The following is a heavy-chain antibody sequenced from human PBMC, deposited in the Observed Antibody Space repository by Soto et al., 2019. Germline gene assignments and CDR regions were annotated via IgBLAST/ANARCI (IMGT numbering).Heavy chain of an antibody. J-gene: IGHJ3*01. D-gene: IGHD3-10*01. CDR2: IRGSADGT. V-gene: IGHV3-23*01. CDR1: GFTFDSYA. CDR3: AQDPVGGYSFGNCYLSEGLDV. Sequence: ESGGGLAQPGGSLRLSCVGSGFTFDSYARSWVRQAPGERLQWLAAIRGSADGTDNAHSVRGRVTIPRDNAKKTVNLQMDSLGDGETAVYFGAQDPVGGYSFGNCYLSEGLDVWGPGTLVTGS.